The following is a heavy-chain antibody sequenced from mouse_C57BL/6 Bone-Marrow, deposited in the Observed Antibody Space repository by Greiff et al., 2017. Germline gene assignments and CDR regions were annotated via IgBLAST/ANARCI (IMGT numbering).Heavy chain of an antibody. V-gene: IGHV1-42*01. CDR2: INPSTGGT. CDR1: GYSFTGYY. CDR3: ARRGRYSTYAMDY. Sequence: VQLQQSGPELVKPGASVKISCKASGYSFTGYYMNWVKQSPEKSLEWIGEINPSTGGTTYNQKFKAKATLTVDISSSTAYMQLKSLTSEDSAVYYCARRGRYSTYAMDYWGQGTSVTVSS. D-gene: IGHD2-5*01. J-gene: IGHJ4*01.